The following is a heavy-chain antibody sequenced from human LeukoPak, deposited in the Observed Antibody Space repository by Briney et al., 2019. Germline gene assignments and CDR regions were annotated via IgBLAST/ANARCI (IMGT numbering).Heavy chain of an antibody. CDR2: IYPGDSDT. CDR3: ARLYGSGSYQPLYYFDY. Sequence: GESLKISCKGSGYSFTSYWIGWVRQMPGKGLEWMGIIYPGDSDTRYSPSLQGQVTISADKSISTAYLQWSSLKASDTAMYYCARLYGSGSYQPLYYFDYWGQGTLVTVSS. CDR1: GYSFTSYW. J-gene: IGHJ4*02. D-gene: IGHD3-10*01. V-gene: IGHV5-51*01.